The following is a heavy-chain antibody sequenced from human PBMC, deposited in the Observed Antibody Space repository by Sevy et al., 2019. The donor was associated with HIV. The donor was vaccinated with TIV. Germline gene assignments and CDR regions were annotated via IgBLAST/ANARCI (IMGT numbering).Heavy chain of an antibody. D-gene: IGHD2-15*01. CDR2: ISYDGSNK. CDR3: ARDLSCSGGSCYYGGGY. Sequence: GRSLRLSCAASGFTFSSYAMHWVRQAPGKGLEWVAVISYDGSNKYYADSVKGRFTISRDNSKNTLYLQMNSLRAEDTAVYYCARDLSCSGGSCYYGGGYWGQGTLVTVSS. V-gene: IGHV3-30-3*01. J-gene: IGHJ4*02. CDR1: GFTFSSYA.